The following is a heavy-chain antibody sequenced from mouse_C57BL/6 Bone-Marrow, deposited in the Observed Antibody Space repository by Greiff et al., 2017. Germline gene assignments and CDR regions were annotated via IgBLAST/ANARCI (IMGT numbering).Heavy chain of an antibody. CDR3: ARPPSYYGSSSPFDY. V-gene: IGHV1-59*01. D-gene: IGHD1-1*01. CDR2: IDPSDSYT. J-gene: IGHJ2*01. CDR1: GYTFTSYW. Sequence: QVQLQQPGAELVRPGTSVKLSCKASGYTFTSYWMHWVKQRPGQGLEWIGVIDPSDSYTNYNQKFKGKATLTVDTSSSTAYMQLSSLTSEDSAVYYCARPPSYYGSSSPFDYWGQGTTLTVSS.